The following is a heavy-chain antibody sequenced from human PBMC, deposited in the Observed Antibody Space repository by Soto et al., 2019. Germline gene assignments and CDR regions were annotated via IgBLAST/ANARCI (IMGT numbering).Heavy chain of an antibody. CDR3: ARDFPDGSGYYEGAFDI. CDR2: IYSSGNT. CDR1: GGSISSYY. Sequence: QVQLQESGPGLVKPSETLSLTCTVSGGSISSYYWSWVRQPPGKGLEWIGYIYSSGNTNYNPSLRSRLTIPIDTAENQFSLKLNSMTAADTAVYYCARDFPDGSGYYEGAFDIWGQGTKVTVSS. V-gene: IGHV4-59*01. D-gene: IGHD3-22*01. J-gene: IGHJ3*02.